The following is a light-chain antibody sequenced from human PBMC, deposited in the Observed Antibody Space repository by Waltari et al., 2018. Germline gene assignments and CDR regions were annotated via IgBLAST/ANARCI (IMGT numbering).Light chain of an antibody. Sequence: QSALTPPASVSGSPGQSITLSCPRTSSHVGTYTYVSWYQQHPGRAPQLMIYDVSNRPSGVSNRFSGSKSGNTASLTISGLQAEDEADYYCSSYTISNTRLFGGGTKLTVL. CDR1: SSHVGTYTY. J-gene: IGLJ2*01. V-gene: IGLV2-14*03. CDR3: SSYTISNTRL. CDR2: DVS.